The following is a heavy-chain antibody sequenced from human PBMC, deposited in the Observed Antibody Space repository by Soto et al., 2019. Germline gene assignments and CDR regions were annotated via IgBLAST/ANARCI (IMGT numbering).Heavy chain of an antibody. D-gene: IGHD4-17*01. CDR3: AKDLRPDGVWVFGY. V-gene: IGHV3-23*01. Sequence: EVQLLESGGGLVQPGGSLRLSCAASGFTFSTYSMAWVRQAPGRGPEWVSGISQDGTTHYADSVKGRFTISRDNSRSSVYLQMMALRGEDTAVYYCAKDLRPDGVWVFGYWCHGTLVTVSS. J-gene: IGHJ4*01. CDR1: GFTFSTYS. CDR2: ISQDGTT.